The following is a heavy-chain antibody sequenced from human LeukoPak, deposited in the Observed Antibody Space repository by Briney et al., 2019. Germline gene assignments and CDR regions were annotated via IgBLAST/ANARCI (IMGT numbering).Heavy chain of an antibody. CDR2: ISAYNGNT. J-gene: IGHJ4*02. D-gene: IGHD5-12*01. CDR1: GYTFTSYG. Sequence: ASVKVSCKASGYTFTSYGISWVRQAPGQGLEWMGRISAYNGNTNYAQKLQGRVTMTTDTSTSTAYMELRSLRSDDTAVYYCARAKRGYSGYDFTEVIDYWGQGTLVTVSS. CDR3: ARAKRGYSGYDFTEVIDY. V-gene: IGHV1-18*04.